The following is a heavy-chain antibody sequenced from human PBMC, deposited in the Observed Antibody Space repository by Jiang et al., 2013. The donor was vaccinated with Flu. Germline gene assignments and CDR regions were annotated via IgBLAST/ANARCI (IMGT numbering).Heavy chain of an antibody. CDR2: INTNTGNP. V-gene: IGHV7-4-1*02. CDR1: GYTFTSYA. J-gene: IGHJ4*02. CDR3: ARGIDYDILTGYYIGPWYFDY. D-gene: IGHD3-9*01. Sequence: QSGSELKKPGASVKVSCKASGYTFTSYAMNWVRQAPGQGLEWMGWINTNTGNPTYAQGFTGRFVFSLDTSVSTAYLQISSLKAEDTAVYYCARGIDYDILTGYYIGPWYFDYWGQGTLVTVSS.